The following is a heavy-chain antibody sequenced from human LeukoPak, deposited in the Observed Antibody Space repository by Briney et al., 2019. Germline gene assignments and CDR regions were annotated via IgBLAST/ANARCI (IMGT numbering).Heavy chain of an antibody. Sequence: GGSLRLSCAGSGFLFRSYWMSWVRQAPGRGLDWVATIKQDGSVKYYVDSVKGRFTISRDNAEDSMYLQMNSLRVDDTAVYYCARLGGETTRFDLWGQGALVTVSS. D-gene: IGHD3-16*01. V-gene: IGHV3-7*01. CDR3: ARLGGETTRFDL. J-gene: IGHJ4*02. CDR1: GFLFRSYW. CDR2: IKQDGSVK.